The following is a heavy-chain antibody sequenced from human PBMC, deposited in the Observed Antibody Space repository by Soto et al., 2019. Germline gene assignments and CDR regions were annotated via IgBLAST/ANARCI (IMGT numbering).Heavy chain of an antibody. Sequence: PSETLSLTCTVSGRSISSVNYYWSWIRQPPGKGLEWIGYIYYSGSTYYNPSLKSRVTMSVDTSKNQFSLKLTSVNAADTAVYYCTRGGDAYKNGHWGQGTLVTVSS. J-gene: IGHJ4*02. CDR2: IYYSGST. D-gene: IGHD2-21*01. CDR3: TRGGDAYKNGH. V-gene: IGHV4-61*01. CDR1: GRSISSVNYY.